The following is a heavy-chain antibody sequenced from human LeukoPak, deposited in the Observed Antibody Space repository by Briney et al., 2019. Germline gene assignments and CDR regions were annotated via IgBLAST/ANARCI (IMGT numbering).Heavy chain of an antibody. Sequence: ASVKVSCKVSGYTLTELSMHWARQAPGKGLEWMGGFDPEDGETIYAQKFQGRVTMTEDTSTDTAYMELSSLRSEDTAVYYCATDQEYSGYDSLGYWGQGTLVTVSS. CDR2: FDPEDGET. J-gene: IGHJ4*02. CDR1: GYTLTELS. CDR3: ATDQEYSGYDSLGY. V-gene: IGHV1-24*01. D-gene: IGHD5-12*01.